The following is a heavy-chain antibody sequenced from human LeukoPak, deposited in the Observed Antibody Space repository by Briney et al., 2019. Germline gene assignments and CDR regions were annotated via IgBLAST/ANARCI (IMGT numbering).Heavy chain of an antibody. CDR1: GGSISSYY. Sequence: SETLSLTCTVSGGSISSYYWSWIRQPPGKGLEWIGYIYYIGSTNYNPPLNSRITISVDTSKTQFSLKLSSVTAADTAVYYCARGVGYFDYWGQGTLVTVSS. J-gene: IGHJ4*02. D-gene: IGHD1-26*01. CDR3: ARGVGYFDY. V-gene: IGHV4-59*01. CDR2: IYYIGST.